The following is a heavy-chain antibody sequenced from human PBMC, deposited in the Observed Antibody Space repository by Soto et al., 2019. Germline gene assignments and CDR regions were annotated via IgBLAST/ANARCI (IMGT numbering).Heavy chain of an antibody. J-gene: IGHJ5*02. V-gene: IGHV1-8*01. Sequence: QVQLVQSGAEGKKPGASVKVACKASGYTVTSYDINWVRHATGQGLEWMGWMSTNSGHTGYAQKFQGRVTMTRNTCIRTAYMELSSLRSEDTSVYYCARGWYYCWGSPFDPGGQGTRGTVSS. CDR1: GYTVTSYD. CDR3: ARGWYYCWGSPFDP. D-gene: IGHD3-10*01. CDR2: MSTNSGHT.